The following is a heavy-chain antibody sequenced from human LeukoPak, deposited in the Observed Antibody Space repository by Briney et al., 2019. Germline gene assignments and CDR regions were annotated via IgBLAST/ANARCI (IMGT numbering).Heavy chain of an antibody. CDR2: IIPIFGTA. CDR1: GGTFSSYA. V-gene: IGHV1-69*13. CDR3: ARLYYDLARSFDY. J-gene: IGHJ4*02. Sequence: ASVKVSCKASGGTFSSYAISWVRQAPGQGLEWMGGIIPIFGTANYAQKFQGRVTITADESTSTAYMELSSLRSEDTAVYYCARLYYDLARSFDYWGQGTLVTVSS. D-gene: IGHD3-22*01.